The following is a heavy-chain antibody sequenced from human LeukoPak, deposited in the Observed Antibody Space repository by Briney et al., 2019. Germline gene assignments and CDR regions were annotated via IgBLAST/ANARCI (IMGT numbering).Heavy chain of an antibody. J-gene: IGHJ4*02. V-gene: IGHV3-23*01. Sequence: AGGSLRLSCAASGFTFSSYAMSWVRQAPGKGLEWVSAISGSGGSTYYADSVKGRFTISRDNSKNTLYLQMNSLRAEDTAVYYCAKDNYYGSGSPPDYFDYWGQGTLVAVSS. CDR2: ISGSGGST. CDR3: AKDNYYGSGSPPDYFDY. CDR1: GFTFSSYA. D-gene: IGHD3-10*01.